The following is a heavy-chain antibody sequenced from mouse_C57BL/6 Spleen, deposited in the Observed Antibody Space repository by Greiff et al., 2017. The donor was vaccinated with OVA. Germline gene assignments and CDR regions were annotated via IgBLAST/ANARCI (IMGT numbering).Heavy chain of an antibody. D-gene: IGHD6-2*01. CDR2: ISSGSSTI. V-gene: IGHV5-17*01. Sequence: EVQLQESGGGLVKPGGSLKLSCAASGFTFSDYGMHWVRQAPEKGLEWVAYISSGSSTIYYADTVKGRFTISRDNAKNTLFLQMTSLRSEDTAVYYCARESDYAMDCWGQGTSVTVSA. J-gene: IGHJ4*01. CDR1: GFTFSDYG. CDR3: ARESDYAMDC.